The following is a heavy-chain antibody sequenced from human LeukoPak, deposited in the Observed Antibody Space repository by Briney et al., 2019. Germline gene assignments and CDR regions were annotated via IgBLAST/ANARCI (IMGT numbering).Heavy chain of an antibody. Sequence: GGSLRFSWAASGFTFGNFWLDWVGRAPGRGRGWVANIKQGGSEKYYVDSVKGRFTISRDNAKNSLYLQLNSLRAEDTAVYHCARRYCGSTTCDDFDYWGQGTLVTVSS. J-gene: IGHJ4*02. V-gene: IGHV3-7*01. CDR2: IKQGGSEK. CDR3: ARRYCGSTTCDDFDY. CDR1: GFTFGNFW. D-gene: IGHD2-2*01.